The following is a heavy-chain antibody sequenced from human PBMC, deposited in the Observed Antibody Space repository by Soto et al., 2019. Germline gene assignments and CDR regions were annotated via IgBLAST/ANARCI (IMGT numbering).Heavy chain of an antibody. V-gene: IGHV4-30-4*01. CDR1: GGSISSGDYY. J-gene: IGHJ6*02. Sequence: SETLSLTCTVSGGSISSGDYYWSWIRQPPGRGLEWIGYIYYSGTTYYNPSLKSRVTISVDTSKNQFSLKLSSVTAADTAVYYCRGYCSSTSCYGPYYYYGMDVWGQGTTVTVSS. D-gene: IGHD2-2*01. CDR2: IYYSGTT. CDR3: RGYCSSTSCYGPYYYYGMDV.